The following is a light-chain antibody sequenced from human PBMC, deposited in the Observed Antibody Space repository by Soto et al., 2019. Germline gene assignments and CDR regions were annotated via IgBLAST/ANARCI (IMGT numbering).Light chain of an antibody. CDR3: CSYTTSNTFV. J-gene: IGLJ1*01. CDR2: HVT. CDR1: SSDVGAYNY. Sequence: QSALAQPASVSGSLGQSITISCSGTSSDVGAYNYVSWYQQYPGKAPKLMISHVTDRPSGVSNRFSGSKSGNTASLTISGLQAEDEADYYCCSYTTSNTFVFGTGTKVTVL. V-gene: IGLV2-14*01.